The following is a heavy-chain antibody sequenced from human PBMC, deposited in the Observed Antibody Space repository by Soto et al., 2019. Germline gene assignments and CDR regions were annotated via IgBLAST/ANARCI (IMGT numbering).Heavy chain of an antibody. CDR2: ISYDGGNK. J-gene: IGHJ4*02. CDR1: GFTFSSYG. Sequence: GGSLRLSCAASGFTFSSYGLHWVRQAPGKGLEWVAVISYDGGNKYYADSVKGRFTISRDNSKNTLYLQMNSLRAEDTAVYYCAKGGYGDYYSLDYWGQGTLVTVSS. V-gene: IGHV3-30*18. D-gene: IGHD4-17*01. CDR3: AKGGYGDYYSLDY.